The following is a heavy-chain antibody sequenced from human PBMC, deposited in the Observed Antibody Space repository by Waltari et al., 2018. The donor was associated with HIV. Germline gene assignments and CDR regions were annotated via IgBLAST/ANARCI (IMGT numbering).Heavy chain of an antibody. J-gene: IGHJ4*02. CDR3: ARGVSMSPGSYYFDH. CDR1: GYRAKSHW. CDR2: IYSGDADT. V-gene: IGHV5-51*01. Sequence: EVQLVQSGAEMKKPGESLKISCQGSGYRAKSHWFGWVRLVPGKGLEWLGIIYSGDADTRYNPSVEGQVTISADESINTAYLRWSSLKTSDTAIYYCARGVSMSPGSYYFDHWGQGTLVSVSS. D-gene: IGHD3-10*02.